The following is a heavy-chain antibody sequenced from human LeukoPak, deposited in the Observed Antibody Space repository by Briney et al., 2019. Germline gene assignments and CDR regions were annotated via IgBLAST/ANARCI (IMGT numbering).Heavy chain of an antibody. V-gene: IGHV4-59*01. Sequence: SETLSLTCTVSGGSISSYYWSWIRQPPGKGLEWIGYIYYSGSTNYNPSLKSRVTISVDTSKNQFSLKLSSVTAADTAVYYCARNAYYYDSSGYYAAGYWYFDLWGRGTLVTVSS. D-gene: IGHD3-22*01. CDR2: IYYSGST. CDR3: ARNAYYYDSSGYYAAGYWYFDL. CDR1: GGSISSYY. J-gene: IGHJ2*01.